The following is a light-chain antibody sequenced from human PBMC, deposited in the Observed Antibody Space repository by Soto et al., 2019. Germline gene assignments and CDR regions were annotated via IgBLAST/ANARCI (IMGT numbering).Light chain of an antibody. V-gene: IGKV2-28*01. CDR2: LGS. Sequence: DIVMTQSPLSLPVTPGEPASISCGSSQSLLHSNGFIYLDWYLQKPGQPPQLLIYLGSFRASGVSDRLSGSGSGTDFTLQISTVEAEDVGVYYCMQALQVPPTFGQGTKVDIK. CDR3: MQALQVPPT. CDR1: QSLLHSNGFIY. J-gene: IGKJ1*01.